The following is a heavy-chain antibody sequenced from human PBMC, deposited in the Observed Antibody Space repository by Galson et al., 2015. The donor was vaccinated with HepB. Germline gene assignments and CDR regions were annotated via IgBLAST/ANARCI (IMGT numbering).Heavy chain of an antibody. CDR3: ARGAVVVAVGATENNWFDP. Sequence: SVKVSCKASGYTFSSYSITWVRRAPGQGLEWVGWISPHNRYTNYAQNFQGRVTMTTDTSTNTAYMELRSLRSDDTAIYYCARGAVVVAVGATENNWFDPWGQGALVIVSS. CDR2: ISPHNRYT. D-gene: IGHD2-15*01. V-gene: IGHV1-18*01. J-gene: IGHJ5*02. CDR1: GYTFSSYS.